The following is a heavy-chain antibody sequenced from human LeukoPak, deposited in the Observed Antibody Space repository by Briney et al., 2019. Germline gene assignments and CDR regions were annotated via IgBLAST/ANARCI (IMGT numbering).Heavy chain of an antibody. CDR1: GGSISSSNYY. V-gene: IGHV4-39*07. CDR3: ARGFGGSSTSYAYPFGY. J-gene: IGHJ4*02. D-gene: IGHD2-2*01. Sequence: PSETLFLTCTVPGGSISSSNYYWGWIRQPPGRGLEWIGSVYYSGSTYYNPSLKSRVTISVDASKNQFSLKLSSVTAADTAVYYCARGFGGSSTSYAYPFGYWGQGTLVTVSS. CDR2: VYYSGST.